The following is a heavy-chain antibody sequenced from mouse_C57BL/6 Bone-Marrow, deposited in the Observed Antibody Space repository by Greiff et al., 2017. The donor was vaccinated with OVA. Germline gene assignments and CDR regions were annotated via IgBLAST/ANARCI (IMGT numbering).Heavy chain of an antibody. CDR1: GYTFTSYW. CDR3: ANWDVWYFDV. CDR2: IDPSDSYT. V-gene: IGHV1-59*01. D-gene: IGHD4-1*01. J-gene: IGHJ1*03. Sequence: QVQLQQPGAELVRPGTSVKLSCKASGYTFTSYWMHWVKQRPGQGLEWIGVIDPSDSYTNYSQKFKGKATLTVDTSSSTAYMQLSSLTSEDSAVYYCANWDVWYFDVWGTGTTVTVSS.